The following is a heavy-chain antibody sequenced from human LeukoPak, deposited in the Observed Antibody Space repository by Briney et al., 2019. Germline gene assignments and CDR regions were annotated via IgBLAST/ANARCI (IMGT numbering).Heavy chain of an antibody. CDR3: EPPLQFLES. CDR1: GFTFGTST. Sequence: PEGSLRLSCTTSGFTFGTSTMTWVRQAPGKGLEWVSTINSNGGSTYYASSVKGRFTISRDNSRNTLYLRMSSLRAEDTAVYYCEPPLQFLESWGQRTMVIVSS. V-gene: IGHV3-23*01. D-gene: IGHD3-3*01. CDR2: INSNGGST. J-gene: IGHJ5*02.